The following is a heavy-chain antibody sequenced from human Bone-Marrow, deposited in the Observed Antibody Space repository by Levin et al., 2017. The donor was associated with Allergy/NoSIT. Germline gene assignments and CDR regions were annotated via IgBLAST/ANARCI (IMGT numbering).Heavy chain of an antibody. D-gene: IGHD2-15*01. J-gene: IGHJ4*02. CDR1: GYTFTSYA. CDR2: INAGNGNT. Sequence: ASVKVSCKASGYTFTSYAMHWVRQAPGQRLEWMGWINAGNGNTKYSQKFQGRVTITRDTSASTAYMELSSLRSEDTAVYYCARVGYCSGGSCSRDYFDYWGQGTLVTVSS. V-gene: IGHV1-3*01. CDR3: ARVGYCSGGSCSRDYFDY.